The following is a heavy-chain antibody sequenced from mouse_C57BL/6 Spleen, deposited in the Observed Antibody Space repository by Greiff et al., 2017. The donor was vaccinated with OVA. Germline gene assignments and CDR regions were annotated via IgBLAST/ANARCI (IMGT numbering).Heavy chain of an antibody. J-gene: IGHJ4*01. CDR3: ARSTAQALYYAMDY. V-gene: IGHV1-50*01. CDR2: IDPSDSYT. Sequence: QVQLQQPGAELVKPGASVKLSCKASGYTFTSYWMQWVKQRPGQGLEWIGEIDPSDSYTNYNQKFKGKATLTVDTSSSTAYMQLSSLTSEDSAVYYCARSTAQALYYAMDYWGQGTSVTVSS. D-gene: IGHD3-2*02. CDR1: GYTFTSYW.